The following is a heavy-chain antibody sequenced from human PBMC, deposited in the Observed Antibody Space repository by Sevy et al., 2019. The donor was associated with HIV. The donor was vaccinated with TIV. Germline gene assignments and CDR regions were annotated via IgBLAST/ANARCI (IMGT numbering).Heavy chain of an antibody. CDR3: ATTKDYYETSGSPFDY. CDR1: GKSLTAFS. CDR2: FDPEDGER. V-gene: IGHV1-24*01. J-gene: IGHJ4*02. Sequence: ASVKVSCKVSGKSLTAFSMHWVRQAPGKGLQWMGTFDPEDGERVYAQRLQGRLTMTEDTSTDTAYMELSRLRSEDTAVYYRATTKDYYETSGSPFDYWGQGTLVTVSS. D-gene: IGHD3-22*01.